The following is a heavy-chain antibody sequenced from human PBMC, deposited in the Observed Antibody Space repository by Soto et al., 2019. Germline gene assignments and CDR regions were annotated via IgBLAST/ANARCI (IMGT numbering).Heavy chain of an antibody. D-gene: IGHD6-19*01. CDR3: ARRHLAVAVSPWFDP. Sequence: QVTLKESGPVLVKPTEPLTLSCTASGLSITDSEMGVSWIRQPPGQPPERLAHIDSSGEKAYRTFLKSRLAVSKDTSKSQIALTMTNMDPADTATYYCARRHLAVAVSPWFDPWGQGIPVTVSS. J-gene: IGHJ5*02. V-gene: IGHV2-26*01. CDR1: GLSITDSEMG. CDR2: IDSSGEK.